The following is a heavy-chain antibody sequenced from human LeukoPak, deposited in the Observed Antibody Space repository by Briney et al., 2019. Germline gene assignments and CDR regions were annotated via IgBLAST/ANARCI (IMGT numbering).Heavy chain of an antibody. CDR1: GYTFTGYY. CDR3: ARYNGGSLNFDY. D-gene: IGHD1-26*01. CDR2: INPNSGGT. V-gene: IGHV1-2*04. J-gene: IGHJ4*02. Sequence: GASVKVSCKASGYTFTGYYMHWVRQAPGQGLEWMGWINPNSGGTNYAQKFQGWDTMTRDTSISTAYMELSRLRSDDTAVYYCARYNGGSLNFDYWGQGTLVTVSS.